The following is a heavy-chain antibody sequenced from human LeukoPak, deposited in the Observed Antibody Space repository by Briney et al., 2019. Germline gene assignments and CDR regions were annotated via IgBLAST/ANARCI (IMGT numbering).Heavy chain of an antibody. CDR1: GFTFSSYA. CDR2: ISGSGGST. V-gene: IGHV3-23*01. Sequence: GSLRLSCAASGFTFSSYAMSWARQAPGKGLEWVSAISGSGGSTYYADSVKGRFTISRDNSKNTLYLQMNSLRAEDTAVYYCAKDLGYCSSTSCYAPYYYYGMDVWGKGTTVTVSS. CDR3: AKDLGYCSSTSCYAPYYYYGMDV. J-gene: IGHJ6*04. D-gene: IGHD2-2*01.